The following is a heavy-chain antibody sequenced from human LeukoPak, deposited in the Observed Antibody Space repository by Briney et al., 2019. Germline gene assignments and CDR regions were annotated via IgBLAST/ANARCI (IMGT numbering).Heavy chain of an antibody. CDR1: GGSISSSSYY. D-gene: IGHD3-9*01. CDR3: AKDTQKLTGYYTARLYYYGMDV. J-gene: IGHJ6*02. Sequence: ETLSLTCTVSGGSISSSSYYWGWVRQAPGKGLEWVSAISGSGGSTYYADSVKGRFTISRDNSKNTLYLQMNSLRAEDTAVYYCAKDTQKLTGYYTARLYYYGMDVWGQGTTVTVSS. V-gene: IGHV3-23*01. CDR2: ISGSGGST.